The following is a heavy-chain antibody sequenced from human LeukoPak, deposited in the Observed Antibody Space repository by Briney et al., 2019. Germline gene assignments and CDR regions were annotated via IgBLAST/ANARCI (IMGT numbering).Heavy chain of an antibody. CDR3: AIPSSGWSPFDY. V-gene: IGHV1-8*01. CDR1: AYTFTSYD. Sequence: ASVKVSCKASAYTFTSYDINWVRQATGQGLEWMGWMNPNSGNTGYAQKFQGRVTMTRNTSISTAYIELGSLRSEDTAVYYCAIPSSGWSPFDYWGQGTLVTVSS. CDR2: MNPNSGNT. J-gene: IGHJ4*02. D-gene: IGHD6-19*01.